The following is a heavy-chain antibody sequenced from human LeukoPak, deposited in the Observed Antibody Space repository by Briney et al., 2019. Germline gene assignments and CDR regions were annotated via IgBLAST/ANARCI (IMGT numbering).Heavy chain of an antibody. J-gene: IGHJ4*02. CDR3: ARAMSIAARLQTIFDY. CDR1: GYTFTGYW. CDR2: ISPSGGST. V-gene: IGHV1-46*01. D-gene: IGHD6-6*01. Sequence: ASVKVSCKAFGYTFTGYWMHWVRQAPGQGPEWMGVISPSGGSTIYAQKFKGRVTLTRDMSTSTDYLELSSLRSEDTAVYYCARAMSIAARLQTIFDYWGQGTLVTVSS.